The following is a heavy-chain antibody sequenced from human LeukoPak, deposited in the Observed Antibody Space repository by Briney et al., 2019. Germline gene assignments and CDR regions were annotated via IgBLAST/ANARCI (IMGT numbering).Heavy chain of an antibody. J-gene: IGHJ4*02. Sequence: GGSLRLSCAASGFTFSSYAMSWVRQAPGKGLEWVSAISGSGGSTYCADSVKGRFTISRDNSKNTLYLQMNSLRAEDTAVYYCAKDRVHYYDSSGYYSEWGQGTLVTVSS. CDR2: ISGSGGST. D-gene: IGHD3-22*01. V-gene: IGHV3-23*01. CDR1: GFTFSSYA. CDR3: AKDRVHYYDSSGYYSE.